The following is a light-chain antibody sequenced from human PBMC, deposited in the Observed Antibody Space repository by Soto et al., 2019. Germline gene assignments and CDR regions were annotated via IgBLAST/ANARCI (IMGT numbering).Light chain of an antibody. V-gene: IGLV2-14*01. CDR2: DVS. Sequence: SALTQPASVSGSPGQSITISCTGTSSDVGGYNYVSWYQQHPGKAPKLMIYDVSNRPSGVSNRFSGSKSGSTASLTISGLQAEDEADYYCSSYTLLFGTGTKVTVL. CDR3: SSYTLL. J-gene: IGLJ1*01. CDR1: SSDVGGYNY.